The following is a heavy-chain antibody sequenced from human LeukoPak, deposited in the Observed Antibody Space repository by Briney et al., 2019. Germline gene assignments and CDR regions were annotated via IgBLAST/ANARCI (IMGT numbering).Heavy chain of an antibody. Sequence: PADTLSLTCGLSGPFVRIHLWSWIRQTPGMGLEWIGYVSNNGRAAYNPSLRSRVTISLDAPKNEVSLNVRSVSAADAAVYCCAKDVSGTYYAFDFWGQGRTV. V-gene: IGHV4-59*02. D-gene: IGHD3-22*01. J-gene: IGHJ3*01. CDR2: VSNNGRA. CDR3: AKDVSGTYYAFDF. CDR1: GPFVRIHL.